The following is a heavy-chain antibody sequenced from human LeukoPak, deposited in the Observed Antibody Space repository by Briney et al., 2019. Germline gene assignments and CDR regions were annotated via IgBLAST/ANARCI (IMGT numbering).Heavy chain of an antibody. Sequence: GGSLRLSCVASEFTFSKYWMHWVRHARGKGLVSVSRINNDGSRTTYADSVKGRFTISRDNAKNTVYLQMNSLRAEDTAVYYCAKDSMSITIFGVVIDYFDYWGQGTLVTVSS. CDR3: AKDSMSITIFGVVIDYFDY. V-gene: IGHV3-74*01. D-gene: IGHD3-3*01. CDR2: INNDGSRT. CDR1: EFTFSKYW. J-gene: IGHJ4*02.